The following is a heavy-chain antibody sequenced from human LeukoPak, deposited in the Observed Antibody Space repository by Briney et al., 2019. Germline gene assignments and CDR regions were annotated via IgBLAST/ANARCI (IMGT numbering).Heavy chain of an antibody. V-gene: IGHV4-59*01. CDR2: IYYSGST. CDR1: GGSISSYY. D-gene: IGHD5-18*01. CDR3: ARGIQLLFDY. J-gene: IGHJ4*02. Sequence: SETLSLTCTVSGGSISSYYWSWIRQPPGKGLEWIGYIYYSGSTNCNPSLKSRVTISVDTSKNQFSLKLSSVTAADTAVYYCARGIQLLFDYWGQGTLVTVSS.